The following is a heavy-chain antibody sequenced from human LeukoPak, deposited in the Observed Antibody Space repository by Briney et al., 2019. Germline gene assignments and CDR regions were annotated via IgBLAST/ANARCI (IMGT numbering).Heavy chain of an antibody. CDR2: VYLSGST. CDR3: VRPDDNSFDF. CDR1: GYSISSHYY. Sequence: SETLSLTCTVSGYSISSHYYWGWIRQPPGKGLEWIGTVYLSGSTNYNPSLKSRVTISVDTSKNQFSLKLSSVTAADTAVYYCVRPDDNSFDFWGQGTMVTVSS. V-gene: IGHV4-38-2*02. J-gene: IGHJ3*01. D-gene: IGHD3-9*01.